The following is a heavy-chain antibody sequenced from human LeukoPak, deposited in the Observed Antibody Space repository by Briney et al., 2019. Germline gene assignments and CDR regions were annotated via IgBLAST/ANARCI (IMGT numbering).Heavy chain of an antibody. J-gene: IGHJ4*02. D-gene: IGHD6-13*01. CDR1: GFTFSTYS. V-gene: IGHV3-48*01. Sequence: PGGSLRLSCAASGFTFSTYSMNWVRQAPGKGLEWVSYISTSSTIYYADSVKGRFTTSRDNAKNSLYLQMNSLRAEDTAVYYCARGGVYSSRGIDYWGQGTLVTVSS. CDR2: ISTSSTI. CDR3: ARGGVYSSRGIDY.